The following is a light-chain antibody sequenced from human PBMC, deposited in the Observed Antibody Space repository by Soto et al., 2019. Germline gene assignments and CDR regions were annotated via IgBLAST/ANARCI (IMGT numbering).Light chain of an antibody. V-gene: IGKV1-33*01. CDR2: DTS. Sequence: DIQMTQSPSSLSASVGNRVTITCQASQDISNSLNWFQQKPGKAPKLLIYDTSNLETGVPSRFSGSGSGTDSSFTISSLQPEDIATYYCQQYDNLPYTFGQGTNLEIK. J-gene: IGKJ2*01. CDR1: QDISNS. CDR3: QQYDNLPYT.